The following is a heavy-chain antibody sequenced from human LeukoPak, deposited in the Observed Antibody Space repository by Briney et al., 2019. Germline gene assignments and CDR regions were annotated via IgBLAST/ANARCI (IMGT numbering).Heavy chain of an antibody. CDR3: ARVRGSGNRLGYFDY. D-gene: IGHD3-10*01. Sequence: GGSLRLSCAASGFTFSDYEMNWVRQAPGKGLEWISYIGSSGSTIHYADSVKGRFTISRDNAKDSMYLQMNGLRVEDMSVYYCARVRGSGNRLGYFDYWGQGTLVTVSS. V-gene: IGHV3-48*03. J-gene: IGHJ4*02. CDR2: IGSSGSTI. CDR1: GFTFSDYE.